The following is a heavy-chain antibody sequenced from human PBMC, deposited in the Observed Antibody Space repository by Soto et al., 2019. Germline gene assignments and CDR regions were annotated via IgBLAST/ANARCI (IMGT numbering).Heavy chain of an antibody. V-gene: IGHV4-31*03. CDR2: IYYSGST. CDR3: AREGGGSAARRPPDAFDI. Sequence: PSETLSLTCTVSGGSISSGGYYWSWIRQHPGKGLEWIGYIYYSGSTYYNPSLKSRVTISVDTSKNQFSLKLSSVTAADTAVYYCAREGGGSAARRPPDAFDIWGQGTMVTVSS. J-gene: IGHJ3*02. CDR1: GGSISSGGYY. D-gene: IGHD2-15*01.